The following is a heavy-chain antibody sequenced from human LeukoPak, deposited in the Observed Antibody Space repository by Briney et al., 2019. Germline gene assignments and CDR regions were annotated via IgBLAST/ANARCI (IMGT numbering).Heavy chain of an antibody. J-gene: IGHJ4*02. CDR3: ARDKIVGATHFDY. V-gene: IGHV3-7*03. CDR2: INQDGSEK. D-gene: IGHD1-26*01. CDR1: GFTFGSYW. Sequence: GGSLRLSCAASGFTFGSYWMSWVRQAPGKGLEWVADINQDGSEKYYVDSVKGRFTISRDNAKNSLYLQMNSLRADDTAVYYCARDKIVGATHFDYWGQGTLVTVSS.